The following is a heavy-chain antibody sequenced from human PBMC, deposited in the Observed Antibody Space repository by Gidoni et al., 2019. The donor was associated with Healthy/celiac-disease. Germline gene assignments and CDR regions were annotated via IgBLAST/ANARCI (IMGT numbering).Heavy chain of an antibody. CDR2: ISYNGSNK. D-gene: IGHD2-15*01. Sequence: QVQLVESGGGVVQPGRSLRLSCAASGFSFSSYAMHWVRQAPGKGLEWVAVISYNGSNKYYADSVKSRFTISRDNSKNTLYLQMNSLRAEDTAVYYCARGCSGGSCYRSYRFDPWGQGTLVTVSS. V-gene: IGHV3-30*01. CDR3: ARGCSGGSCYRSYRFDP. J-gene: IGHJ5*02. CDR1: GFSFSSYA.